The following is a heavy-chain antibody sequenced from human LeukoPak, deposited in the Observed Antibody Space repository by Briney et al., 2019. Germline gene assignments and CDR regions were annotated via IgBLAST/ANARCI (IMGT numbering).Heavy chain of an antibody. V-gene: IGHV3-30*18. CDR1: GFTFSSYA. Sequence: GGSPRLSCAASGFTFSSYAMHWVRQPPGKGLEWVAVISYDGSTTYYGDSVKGRFTISRDNSKDTLYLQMNSLRVEDTAVYYCTKIHLTYRYDSSGYGFQDSWGQGTLVTVSS. D-gene: IGHD3-22*01. CDR2: ISYDGSTT. J-gene: IGHJ4*02. CDR3: TKIHLTYRYDSSGYGFQDS.